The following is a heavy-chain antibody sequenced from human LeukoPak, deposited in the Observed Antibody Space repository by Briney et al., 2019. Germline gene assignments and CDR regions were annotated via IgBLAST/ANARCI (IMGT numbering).Heavy chain of an antibody. J-gene: IGHJ5*02. Sequence: GESLKISCKGSGYSFTSYWISWVRQMPGKGLEWMGRIDPSDSYTNYSPSFQGHVTISADKSISTAYLQWSSLKAWDTAMYYCARHPLTMVRGVVYNWFDPWGQGTLVTVSS. D-gene: IGHD3-10*01. CDR3: ARHPLTMVRGVVYNWFDP. V-gene: IGHV5-10-1*01. CDR2: IDPSDSYT. CDR1: GYSFTSYW.